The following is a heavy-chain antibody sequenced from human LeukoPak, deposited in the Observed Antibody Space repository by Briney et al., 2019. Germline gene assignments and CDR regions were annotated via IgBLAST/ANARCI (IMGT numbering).Heavy chain of an antibody. CDR3: ARDRGLAMPGSYLDY. Sequence: GGSLTLSCAAYGFIFSSYAMHWVRQAPGKGLDWVSIISYDGINTYHAGSVKGRFTISTDNSKNTLYLQMDSLRDEDTAVYYCARDRGLAMPGSYLDYWGQGILVTVSS. CDR2: ISYDGINT. D-gene: IGHD6-19*01. J-gene: IGHJ4*02. V-gene: IGHV3-30-3*01. CDR1: GFIFSSYA.